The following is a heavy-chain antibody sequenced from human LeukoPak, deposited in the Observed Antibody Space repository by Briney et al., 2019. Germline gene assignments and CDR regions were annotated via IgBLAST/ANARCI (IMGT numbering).Heavy chain of an antibody. J-gene: IGHJ4*02. CDR1: GGSISSYY. V-gene: IGHV4-59*01. CDR2: IYYSGSA. Sequence: SETLSLTCTVSGGSISSYYWSWIRQPPGKGLEWIGYIYYSGSANCNPSLKSRVTISVDTSKNQFSLKLSSVTAADTAVYYCARDNGLYFDYWGQGTLVTVSS. D-gene: IGHD2-8*01. CDR3: ARDNGLYFDY.